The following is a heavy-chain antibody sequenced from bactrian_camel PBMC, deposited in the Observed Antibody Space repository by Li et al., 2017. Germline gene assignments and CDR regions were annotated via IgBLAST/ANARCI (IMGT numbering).Heavy chain of an antibody. J-gene: IGHJ4*01. V-gene: IGHV3S53*01. Sequence: VQLVESGGGSVQAGGSLRLSCAASGDTYSSVCMGWFRQAPGKEREGVATILNDGRASYADSAKGRFTIAKDNAKNTLFLQMNSLEPDDTAKYYCARNSYATGSCPLGQSSYDYWGQGTQVTVS. CDR3: ARNSYATGSCPLGQSSYDY. CDR2: ILNDGRA. D-gene: IGHD1*01. CDR1: GDTYSSVC.